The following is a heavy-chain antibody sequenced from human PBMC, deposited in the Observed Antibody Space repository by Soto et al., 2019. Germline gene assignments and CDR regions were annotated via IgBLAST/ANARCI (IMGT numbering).Heavy chain of an antibody. V-gene: IGHV4-34*01. Sequence: SETLSLTCAASGGSFSGYYWTWIRQPPGKGLEWIGEINHSGSANYNPSLKSRVTISVATSKNQFSLKLNSVTAADTALYYCARGWRYSFGSNSIDYWGQGTLVTVSS. CDR3: ARGWRYSFGSNSIDY. CDR2: INHSGSA. J-gene: IGHJ4*02. CDR1: GGSFSGYY. D-gene: IGHD5-18*01.